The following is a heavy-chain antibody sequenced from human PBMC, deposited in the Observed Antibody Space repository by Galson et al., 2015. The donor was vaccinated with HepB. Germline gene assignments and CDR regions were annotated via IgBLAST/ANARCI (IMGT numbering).Heavy chain of an antibody. D-gene: IGHD3-10*01. CDR2: IWYDGSNK. CDR3: ARDHYYGSGSYSNYYYYYGMDV. Sequence: SLRLSCAASGFTFSSYGMHWVRQAPGKGLEWVAVIWYDGSNKYYADSVKGRFTISRDNSKNTLYLQMNSLRAEDTAVYYCARDHYYGSGSYSNYYYYYGMDVWGLGTTVTVSS. V-gene: IGHV3-33*08. J-gene: IGHJ6*02. CDR1: GFTFSSYG.